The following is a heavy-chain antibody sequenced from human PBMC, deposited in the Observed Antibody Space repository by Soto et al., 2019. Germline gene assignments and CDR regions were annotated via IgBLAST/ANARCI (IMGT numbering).Heavy chain of an antibody. CDR1: GGTFSSYA. J-gene: IGHJ4*02. V-gene: IGHV1-69*01. CDR3: ASDAHRVTVTMNPQLRPVDY. D-gene: IGHD4-4*01. CDR2: IIPIFGTA. Sequence: QVQLVQSGAEVKKPGSSVKVSCKASGGTFSSYAISWVRQAPGQGLEWMGGIIPIFGTANYAQKFQRRVTITADESTSTDYMELSSLRSEDTAVYYCASDAHRVTVTMNPQLRPVDYWGQGTLVTVSS.